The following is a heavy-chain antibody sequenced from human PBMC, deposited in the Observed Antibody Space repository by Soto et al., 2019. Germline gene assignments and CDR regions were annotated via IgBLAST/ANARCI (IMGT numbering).Heavy chain of an antibody. CDR1: GGTFSSYA. Sequence: QVQLVQSGAEVKKPGSSVKVSCKASGGTFSSYAISWVRQAPGQGLEWMGGIIPIFGIANYAQKFQGRVTITADESTNTAYMELSSLRSEDTAVYYCARGRDIVLVPAAEFDYWGQGTLVTVSS. CDR3: ARGRDIVLVPAAEFDY. V-gene: IGHV1-69*12. D-gene: IGHD2-2*01. J-gene: IGHJ4*02. CDR2: IIPIFGIA.